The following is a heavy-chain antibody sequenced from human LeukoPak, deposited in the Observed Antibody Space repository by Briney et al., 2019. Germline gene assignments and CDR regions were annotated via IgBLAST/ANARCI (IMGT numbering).Heavy chain of an antibody. Sequence: SETLSLTCAVYGGSFSGYYWSWIRQPPGKGLEWIGSIYYSGSTYYNPSLKSRVTISVDTSKNQFSLKLSSVTAADTAVYYCARSPVYDYVWGSYRYGPPDYWGQGTLVTVSS. D-gene: IGHD3-16*02. CDR2: IYYSGST. J-gene: IGHJ4*02. CDR1: GGSFSGYY. V-gene: IGHV4-34*01. CDR3: ARSPVYDYVWGSYRYGPPDY.